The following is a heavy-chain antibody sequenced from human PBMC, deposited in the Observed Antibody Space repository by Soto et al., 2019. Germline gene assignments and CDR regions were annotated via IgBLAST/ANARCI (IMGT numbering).Heavy chain of an antibody. CDR1: GGSISSYY. D-gene: IGHD2-2*01. J-gene: IGHJ5*02. CDR3: ARHLPSPDIVVVPAARPWFDT. V-gene: IGHV4-59*08. Sequence: PSETLSLTCTVSGGSISSYYWSWIRQPPGKGLEWIGYIYYSGSTNYNPSLKSRVTISVDTSKNQFSLKLSSVTAADTAVYYCARHLPSPDIVVVPAARPWFDTWGQGTLVTVSS. CDR2: IYYSGST.